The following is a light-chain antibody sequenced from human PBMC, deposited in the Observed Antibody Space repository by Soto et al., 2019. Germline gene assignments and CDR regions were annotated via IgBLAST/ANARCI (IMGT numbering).Light chain of an antibody. CDR3: AAWDDSLNGVA. Sequence: QSVLTQPPSVSGAPGQTITISCTGSSSNIRSHTVNWYQQLPGTAPKLLIYSNNQRPSGVPDRFSGSKSGTSASLAISGLQSEDEADYYCAAWDDSLNGVAFGGGTQLTVL. CDR1: SSNIRSHT. V-gene: IGLV1-44*01. CDR2: SNN. J-gene: IGLJ3*02.